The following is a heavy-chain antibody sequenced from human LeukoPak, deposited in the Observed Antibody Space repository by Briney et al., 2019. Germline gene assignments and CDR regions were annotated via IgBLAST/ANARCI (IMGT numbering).Heavy chain of an antibody. V-gene: IGHV4-30-4*01. J-gene: IGHJ3*02. CDR3: ARDRSGSDAFDI. CDR2: IHYSGST. CDR1: GGSLSSGDYY. D-gene: IGHD3-10*01. Sequence: SQTLSLTCTVSGGSLSSGDYYGSWIRQPPGKGPEWIGYIHYSGSTYYKPSLKSRVTISVDTSKNQFSLKLSSVTAADTAVYYCARDRSGSDAFDIWGQGTMVTVSS.